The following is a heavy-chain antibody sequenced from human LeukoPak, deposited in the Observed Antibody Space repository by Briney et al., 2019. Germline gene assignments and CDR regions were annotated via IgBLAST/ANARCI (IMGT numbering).Heavy chain of an antibody. D-gene: IGHD1/OR15-1a*01. CDR3: ARVYSELEQEYYYYYMDV. Sequence: GGSLRLSCAGSGFNFSSYSMSWVRQAPWKGLEFVSSISRSSSFIYYADSVKGRFTISRDNAKKSLSLQMNSLRADDTAVYYCARVYSELEQEYYYYYMDVWGKGTTVTVSS. CDR2: ISRSSSFI. J-gene: IGHJ6*03. CDR1: GFNFSSYS. V-gene: IGHV3-21*01.